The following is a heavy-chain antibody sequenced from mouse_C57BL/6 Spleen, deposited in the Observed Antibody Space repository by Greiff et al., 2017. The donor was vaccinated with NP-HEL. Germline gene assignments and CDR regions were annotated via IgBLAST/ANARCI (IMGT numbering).Heavy chain of an antibody. V-gene: IGHV5-17*01. CDR1: GFTFSDYG. CDR3: ARDYYDSSGYFDY. J-gene: IGHJ2*01. D-gene: IGHD1-1*01. CDR2: ISSGSSTI. Sequence: EVKLVESGGGLVKPGGSLKLSCAASGFTFSDYGMHWVRQAPEKGLEWVAYISSGSSTIYYADTVKGPFTFSRDNAKNTRFLQMTSLRSEDTGMYYCARDYYDSSGYFDYWGQGTTLTVSS.